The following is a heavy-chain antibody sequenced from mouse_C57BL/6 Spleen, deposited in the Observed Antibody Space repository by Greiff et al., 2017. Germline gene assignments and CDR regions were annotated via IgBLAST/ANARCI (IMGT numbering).Heavy chain of an antibody. CDR3: ARSDYSNYKAMDY. V-gene: IGHV5-12*01. Sequence: EVKLVESGGGLVQPGGSLKLSCAASGFTFSDYYMYWVRQTPEKRLEWVAYISNGGGSTYYPDTVKGRFTISRDNAKNTLYLQMSRLKSEDTAMYYCARSDYSNYKAMDYWGQGTSVTVSS. J-gene: IGHJ4*01. D-gene: IGHD2-5*01. CDR1: GFTFSDYY. CDR2: ISNGGGST.